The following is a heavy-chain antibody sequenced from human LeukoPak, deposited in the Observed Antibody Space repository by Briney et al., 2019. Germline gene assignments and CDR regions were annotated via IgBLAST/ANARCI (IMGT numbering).Heavy chain of an antibody. CDR2: IKSKTDGGTT. Sequence: GGSLRLSCAASGFTFSNAWISWVRQAPGKGLEWVGRIKSKTDGGTTDYAAPVKGRFTISRDDSKNTLYLQMNSLKTEDTAVYYCTTGPQYDFWSEIDYWGQGTLVTVSS. V-gene: IGHV3-15*01. CDR1: GFTFSNAW. J-gene: IGHJ4*02. CDR3: TTGPQYDFWSEIDY. D-gene: IGHD3-3*01.